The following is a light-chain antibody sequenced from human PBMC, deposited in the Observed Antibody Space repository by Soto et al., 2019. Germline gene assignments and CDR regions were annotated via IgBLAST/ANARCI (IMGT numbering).Light chain of an antibody. J-gene: IGKJ4*01. CDR1: QSIRTY. V-gene: IGKV1-39*01. Sequence: DIQMTQSPSSLSASVGDRVTITCRASQSIRTYLNWYQQKPGKAPKLLISAASSLQSGVPSRFSGSGSGTYFTLTINSLQPEEFATCYCHQSCTPPFNFGGATIVEIK. CDR2: AAS. CDR3: HQSCTPPFN.